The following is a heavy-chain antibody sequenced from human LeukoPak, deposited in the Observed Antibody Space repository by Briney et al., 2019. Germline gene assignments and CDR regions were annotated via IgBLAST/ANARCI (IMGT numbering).Heavy chain of an antibody. D-gene: IGHD4-23*01. CDR1: GYTFTGYY. CDR3: ARVTTVVTLWYFDY. CDR2: INPNSGGT. V-gene: IGHV1-2*02. J-gene: IGHJ4*02. Sequence: RRASVKVSCKASGYTFTGYYMHWVRQALGQGLEWMGWINPNSGGTNYAQKFQGRVTMTRDTSISTAYMELSRLRSDDTAVYYCARVTTVVTLWYFDYWGQGTLVTVSS.